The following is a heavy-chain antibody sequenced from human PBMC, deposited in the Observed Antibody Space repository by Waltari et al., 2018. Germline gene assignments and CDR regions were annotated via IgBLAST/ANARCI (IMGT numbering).Heavy chain of an antibody. J-gene: IGHJ4*02. CDR3: VRDHSWAFDF. CDR2: IGTGGSDSRI. Sequence: EVLLVESGGGFVQPGGSLRLSCAASGFTFTSYTMNWVRQTPGKGLEWISFIGTGGSDSRISYADSVKGRFTFSRDNAENSLSLQMNSLRVEDTAVYYCVRDHSWAFDFWGQGVLVTVSS. V-gene: IGHV3-48*04. D-gene: IGHD6-13*01. CDR1: GFTFTSYT.